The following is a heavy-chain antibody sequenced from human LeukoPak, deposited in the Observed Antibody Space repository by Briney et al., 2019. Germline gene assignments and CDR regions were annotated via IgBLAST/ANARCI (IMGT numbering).Heavy chain of an antibody. CDR2: ISSGSKYI. V-gene: IGHV3-21*01. CDR3: ARALSYSYGSMDF. D-gene: IGHD5-18*01. J-gene: IGHJ4*02. CDR1: GFTFSSYS. Sequence: GGSLRLSCVDSGFTFSSYSMNWVRQAPGKGLVWVSSISSGSKYIYNADSVKGRFTISRDNAKNSLYLQMNSLRAEDTAVYYCARALSYSYGSMDFWGQGTLVIVSS.